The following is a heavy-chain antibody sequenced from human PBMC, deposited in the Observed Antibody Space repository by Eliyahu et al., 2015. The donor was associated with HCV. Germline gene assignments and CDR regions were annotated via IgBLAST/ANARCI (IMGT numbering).Heavy chain of an antibody. V-gene: IGHV1-2*02. J-gene: IGHJ4*02. CDR3: ARGGRYDWGSYRYSFLDH. CDR2: INPNNGDT. D-gene: IGHD3-16*02. CDR1: GYTFTGYY. Sequence: QVQLVQSGAEVQKPGASVKLSCKASGYTFTGYYLHWVRQAPGQGLEWMGWINPNNGDTNYAQKFKGRVTMTRDTSISTTYMELSSLRFDDRAVYYCARGGRYDWGSYRYSFLDHWGQGTLVTVSS.